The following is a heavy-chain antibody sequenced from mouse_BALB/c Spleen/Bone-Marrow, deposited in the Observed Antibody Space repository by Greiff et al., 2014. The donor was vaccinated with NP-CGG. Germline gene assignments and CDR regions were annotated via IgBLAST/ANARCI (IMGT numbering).Heavy chain of an antibody. CDR1: GFNIKDYY. CDR3: NENCGRYFDV. V-gene: IGHV14-4*02. J-gene: IGHJ1*01. CDR2: IDPENGDT. Sequence: DVHLVESGAELVRSGASVKLSCTASGFNIKDYYIHWVKQRPEQGLEWIGWIDPENGDTEYAPKFQGKATLTADTSSNTAYLQLSNPEYEDTAVYYCNENCGRYFDVWGAGTTVTVSS. D-gene: IGHD4-1*01.